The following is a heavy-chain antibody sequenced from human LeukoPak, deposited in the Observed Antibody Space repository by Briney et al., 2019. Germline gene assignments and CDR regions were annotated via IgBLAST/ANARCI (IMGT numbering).Heavy chain of an antibody. D-gene: IGHD6-13*01. CDR1: GGSISSYY. Sequence: SETLSLTCTVSGGSISSYYWSWIRQPPGKGPEWIGYIHHSGSTNSNPSLKSRVTISVDTSKNQLPLKLSSVTAADAAVYYCARKSTAAPWNFDYWGQGSLVTVSS. CDR2: IHHSGST. CDR3: ARKSTAAPWNFDY. V-gene: IGHV4-59*01. J-gene: IGHJ4*02.